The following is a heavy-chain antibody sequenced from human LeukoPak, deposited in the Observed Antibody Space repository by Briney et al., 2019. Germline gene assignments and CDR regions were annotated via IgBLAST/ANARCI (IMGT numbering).Heavy chain of an antibody. CDR3: ARGPSGYHNT. CDR2: IESDGRRT. CDR1: GFTFSSTW. V-gene: IGHV3-74*03. D-gene: IGHD5-12*01. Sequence: PGGSLRLSCAASGFTFSSTWMHWVRQVPGKELVWVARIESDGRRTTYAESVKGRFTISRDNAKNTLYLEMNSLRVEDTAVYYCARGPSGYHNTGGQGTLVTVSS. J-gene: IGHJ4*02.